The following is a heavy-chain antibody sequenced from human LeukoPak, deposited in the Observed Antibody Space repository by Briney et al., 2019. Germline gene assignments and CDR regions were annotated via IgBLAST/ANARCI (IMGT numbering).Heavy chain of an antibody. Sequence: GGSLRLSCAGSGFTFSSYPMTWVRQAPGKGLDWVSTIDTSGNTDYADSVKGRFTISRDNSRNTLYLQMNSLRAEDTAVYFCAKYSRPSSRVFDYWAREPWPPSPQ. J-gene: IGHJ4*02. CDR3: AKYSRPSSRVFDY. V-gene: IGHV3-23*01. CDR1: GFTFSSYP. D-gene: IGHD6-13*01. CDR2: IDTSGNT.